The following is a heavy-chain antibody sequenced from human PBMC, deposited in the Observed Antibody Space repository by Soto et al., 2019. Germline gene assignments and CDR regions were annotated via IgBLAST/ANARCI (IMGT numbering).Heavy chain of an antibody. CDR1: GFTFSSYS. D-gene: IGHD6-19*01. V-gene: IGHV3-21*01. Sequence: EVQLVESGGGLVKPGGSLRLSCAASGFTFSSYSMIWVRQAPGKGLEWVSCISTSSNYIFYGDSVKGRFTISRDNAKKSLYLQMNSLRAEDTAVYYCARDTGYSSGQVPESSDIWGQGTMVTVSS. J-gene: IGHJ3*02. CDR2: ISTSSNYI. CDR3: ARDTGYSSGQVPESSDI.